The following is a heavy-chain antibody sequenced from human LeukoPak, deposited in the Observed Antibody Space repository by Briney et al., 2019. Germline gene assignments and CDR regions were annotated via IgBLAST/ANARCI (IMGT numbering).Heavy chain of an antibody. J-gene: IGHJ4*02. V-gene: IGHV4-39*01. CDR1: GGSISSSSYY. D-gene: IGHD3-16*02. Sequence: SETLSLTCTVSGGSISSSSYYWGWIRQPPGKGLEWIGSIYYSGSTYYNPSLKSRVTISVDTSKNQFSLKLSSVTAADTAVYYCAGMDWGSYRFFDYWGQGTLVTVSS. CDR3: AGMDWGSYRFFDY. CDR2: IYYSGST.